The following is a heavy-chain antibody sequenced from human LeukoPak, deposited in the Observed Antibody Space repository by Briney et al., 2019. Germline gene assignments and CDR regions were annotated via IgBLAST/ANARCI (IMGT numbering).Heavy chain of an antibody. CDR2: IYYSGST. D-gene: IGHD3-10*01. J-gene: IGHJ4*02. V-gene: IGHV4-39*01. CDR3: ARRGEVRVFDY. Sequence: KPSETLSLTXTVSGGSISSSSYYWGWIRQPPGKGLEWIGSIYYSGSTYYNPSLKSRVTISVDTSKNQFSLKLSSVTAADTAVYYCARRGEVRVFDYWGQGTLVTVSS. CDR1: GGSISSSSYY.